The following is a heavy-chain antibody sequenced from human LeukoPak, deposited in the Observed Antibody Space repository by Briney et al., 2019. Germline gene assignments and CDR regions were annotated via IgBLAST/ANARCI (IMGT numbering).Heavy chain of an antibody. Sequence: SVKVSCKASGGTFISYAISWVRQAPGQGLEWMGGIIPIFGTANYAQKFQGRVTITADESTSTAYMELSSLRSEDTAVYYCARATYYDSSGYYFGYWGQGTLVTVSS. CDR3: ARATYYDSSGYYFGY. J-gene: IGHJ4*02. CDR2: IIPIFGTA. CDR1: GGTFISYA. D-gene: IGHD3-22*01. V-gene: IGHV1-69*01.